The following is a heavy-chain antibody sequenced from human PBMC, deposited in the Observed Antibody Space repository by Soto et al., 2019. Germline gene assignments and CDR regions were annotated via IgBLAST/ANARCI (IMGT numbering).Heavy chain of an antibody. CDR2: INPTEGRT. CDR1: GYPFNSYH. CDR3: ARGREISFGYNWFDP. D-gene: IGHD5-18*01. Sequence: QVQLVQSGAEVRKPGASVKLSRQTSGYPFNSYHMHWVRQAPGQGLEWMGVINPTEGRTRYSQKFQDRVTMTRDTSTSTVYMELSSLRSEDTAMYFCARGREISFGYNWFDPWGQGTRVTVSS. J-gene: IGHJ5*02. V-gene: IGHV1-46*02.